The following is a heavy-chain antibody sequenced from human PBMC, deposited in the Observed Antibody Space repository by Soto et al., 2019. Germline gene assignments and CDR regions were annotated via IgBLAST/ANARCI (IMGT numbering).Heavy chain of an antibody. V-gene: IGHV1-18*01. J-gene: IGHJ1*01. CDR2: ISAYNGNT. Sequence: QVQLVQSGAEVKKPGASVKVSCKASGYTFTSYGISWVRQAPGQGLEWMGWISAYNGNTNYAQKLQGRVTMTTDTSTSTAYMELRSLRSDDTAVYYCAREAQGYCSGGSCYGFEYFQHWGQGTLVTVSS. CDR1: GYTFTSYG. D-gene: IGHD2-15*01. CDR3: AREAQGYCSGGSCYGFEYFQH.